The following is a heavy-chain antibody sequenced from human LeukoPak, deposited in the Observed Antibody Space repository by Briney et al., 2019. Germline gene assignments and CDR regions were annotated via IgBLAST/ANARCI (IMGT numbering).Heavy chain of an antibody. J-gene: IGHJ5*02. V-gene: IGHV3-48*04. Sequence: GGSLRLSCVTSGFPLTFSTYNMKWVRQAPGKGLEWISDISNVGSTIYDADSVRGRFTISRDNAKNSLYLQMNGLRAEDTAVYYCARELYRGLGNWFDPWGQGTLVTVSS. CDR3: ARELYRGLGNWFDP. D-gene: IGHD3-10*01. CDR2: ISNVGSTI. CDR1: GFPLTFSTYN.